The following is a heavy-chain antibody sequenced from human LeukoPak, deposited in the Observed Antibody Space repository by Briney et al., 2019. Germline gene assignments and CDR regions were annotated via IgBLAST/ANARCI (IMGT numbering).Heavy chain of an antibody. CDR1: GFTFSSYW. D-gene: IGHD6-13*01. Sequence: GGSLRLSCAASGFTFSSYWMSWVRQAPGKGLEWVANIKQDGSEKYYVDSVKGRFTISRDNAKNSLYLRMNSLRAEDTAVYYCARGRRRSSWTATVLFDYWGQGTLVTVSS. CDR2: IKQDGSEK. J-gene: IGHJ4*02. V-gene: IGHV3-7*01. CDR3: ARGRRRSSWTATVLFDY.